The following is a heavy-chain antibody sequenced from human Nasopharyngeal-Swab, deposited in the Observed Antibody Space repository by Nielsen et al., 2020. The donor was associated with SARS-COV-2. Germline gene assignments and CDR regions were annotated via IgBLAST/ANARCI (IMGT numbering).Heavy chain of an antibody. J-gene: IGHJ6*02. Sequence: GESLKISCAASGFTFSSYAMHWVRQAPGKWLEWVAVISYDGSNKYYADSVKGRFTISRDNSKNTLYLQMNSLRAEDTAVYYCASSPGIAAPTGMDVWGQGTTVTVSS. CDR3: ASSPGIAAPTGMDV. CDR2: ISYDGSNK. V-gene: IGHV3-30*04. D-gene: IGHD6-13*01. CDR1: GFTFSSYA.